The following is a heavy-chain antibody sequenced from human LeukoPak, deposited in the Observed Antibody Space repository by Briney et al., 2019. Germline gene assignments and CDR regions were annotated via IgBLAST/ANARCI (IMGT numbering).Heavy chain of an antibody. J-gene: IGHJ4*02. CDR2: TSGGGGTT. CDR3: AKDREGLSGGYDLEYFDY. CDR1: GFTFSSYA. Sequence: GGSLRLSCAASGFTFSSYAMNWVRQAPGKGLEWVSATSGGGGTTYYADSVKGRFTISRANSKNTLFLQMNSLRAEDTAVYYCAKDREGLSGGYDLEYFDYWGQGTLVTVSS. D-gene: IGHD5-12*01. V-gene: IGHV3-23*01.